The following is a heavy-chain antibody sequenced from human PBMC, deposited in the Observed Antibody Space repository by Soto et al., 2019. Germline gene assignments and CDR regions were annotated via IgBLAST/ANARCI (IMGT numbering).Heavy chain of an antibody. Sequence: GAAVKVSCKASGYTXSSDYMHWVRXGPGQGVEWRGRINRSGGSTSYAQKFQGRVTMTRDTSTSTVYMELSSLRSEDTAVYYCARDVYDFWSGYFDYWGQGTLVTXSS. D-gene: IGHD3-3*01. J-gene: IGHJ4*02. CDR3: ARDVYDFWSGYFDY. CDR1: GYTXSSDY. V-gene: IGHV1-46*03. CDR2: INRSGGST.